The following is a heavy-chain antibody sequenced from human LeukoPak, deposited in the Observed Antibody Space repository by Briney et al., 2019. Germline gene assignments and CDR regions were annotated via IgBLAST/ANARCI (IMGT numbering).Heavy chain of an antibody. V-gene: IGHV4-59*08. D-gene: IGHD4-17*01. CDR2: IYYSGST. J-gene: IGHJ6*02. CDR1: GGSISSYY. CDR3: ARRTVTLYYYGMDV. Sequence: PSETLSLTCTVSGGSISSYYWSWIRQPPGKGLEWIGYIYYSGSTNYNPSLKSRVTISVDTSKNQFSLKLSSVTAADTAVYYCARRTVTLYYYGMDVWGQGTTVTVSS.